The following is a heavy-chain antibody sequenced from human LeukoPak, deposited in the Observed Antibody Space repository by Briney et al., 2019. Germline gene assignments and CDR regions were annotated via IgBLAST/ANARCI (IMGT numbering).Heavy chain of an antibody. V-gene: IGHV4-39*07. D-gene: IGHD4-23*01. CDR2: TFHPGST. J-gene: IGHJ5*02. CDR3: ARDYGGT. Sequence: SETLSLTCTVSGLSIYSSYYYWGWMRQPPGKGPEWIGSTFHPGSTHYNPSLKSRVTISVDTSKNQFSLKMTSVTAADTAVYYCARDYGGTWGQGTLVTVSS. CDR1: GLSIYSSYYY.